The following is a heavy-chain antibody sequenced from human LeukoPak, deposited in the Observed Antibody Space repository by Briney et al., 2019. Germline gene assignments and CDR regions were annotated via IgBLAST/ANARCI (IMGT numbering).Heavy chain of an antibody. D-gene: IGHD3-10*02. CDR2: INPNSGGT. Sequence: GASVKVSCKASGYTFTGYYMHWVRQAPGQGLEWMGWINPNSGGTNYAQKFQGRVTMTRDTSTSTVYMELSSLRSEDTAVYYCARATMFGEFRFDPWGQGTLVTVSS. CDR3: ARATMFGEFRFDP. J-gene: IGHJ5*02. V-gene: IGHV1-2*02. CDR1: GYTFTGYY.